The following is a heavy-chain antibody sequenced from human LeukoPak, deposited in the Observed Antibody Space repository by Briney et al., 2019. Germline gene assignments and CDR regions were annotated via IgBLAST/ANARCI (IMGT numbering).Heavy chain of an antibody. CDR3: AREITSTSRHFDY. Sequence: SETLSPTCTVSGDSISRYYWSWIRQPAGKGLEWIGRMYTSESTNYNPSLKNRITMSVDTSKNQFSLKLSSVTAADTAVYYCAREITSTSRHFDYWGQGTLVTVSS. D-gene: IGHD2-2*01. CDR2: MYTSEST. J-gene: IGHJ4*02. CDR1: GDSISRYY. V-gene: IGHV4-4*07.